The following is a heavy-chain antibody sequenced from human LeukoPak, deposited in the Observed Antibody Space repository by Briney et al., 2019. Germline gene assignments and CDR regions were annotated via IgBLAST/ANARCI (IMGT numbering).Heavy chain of an antibody. CDR1: GYTFTGYY. D-gene: IGHD4-23*01. V-gene: IGHV1-2*06. CDR3: ARENSGYFDY. CDR2: INPSSGAT. Sequence: GASVKVSCRASGYTFTGYYLHWVRQAPGQGLKWMGRINPSSGATDYVQKFRGRVTMTGDTSITTAYMELSSLRSDDTAVYYCARENSGYFDYWGQGALVTVSS. J-gene: IGHJ4*02.